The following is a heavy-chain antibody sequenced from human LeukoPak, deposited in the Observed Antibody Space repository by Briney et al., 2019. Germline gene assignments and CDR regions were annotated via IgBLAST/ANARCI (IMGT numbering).Heavy chain of an antibody. CDR3: VRDFRSADY. V-gene: IGHV3-48*02. CDR2: ISGSSGII. Sequence: PGGSLRLSCAASGFTFNTYTMNWVRQAPGKGLEWVSYISGSSGIIDYADSVRGRFTISRDNAKNSLYLQMNSLREEDTAVYYCVRDFRSADYWGQGTLVTVS. J-gene: IGHJ4*02. CDR1: GFTFNTYT.